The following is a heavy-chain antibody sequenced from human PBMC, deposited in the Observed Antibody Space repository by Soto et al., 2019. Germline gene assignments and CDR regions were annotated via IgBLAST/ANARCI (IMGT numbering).Heavy chain of an antibody. CDR1: GGSISSYY. CDR2: IYYSGST. J-gene: IGHJ4*02. V-gene: IGHV4-59*01. Sequence: PSETLSLTCTVSGGSISSYYWSWIRQPPGKGLEWIGYIYYSGSTNYNPSLKSRVTISVDTSKNQFSLKLSSVTAADTAVYYCARDPRSGSYFFDYWGQGTLVTVSS. D-gene: IGHD1-26*01. CDR3: ARDPRSGSYFFDY.